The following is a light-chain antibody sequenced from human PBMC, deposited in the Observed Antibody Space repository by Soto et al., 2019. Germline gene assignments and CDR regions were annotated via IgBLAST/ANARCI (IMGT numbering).Light chain of an antibody. CDR2: KAF. Sequence: DIQMTQSPSTLSASVGDRVTITCRASQSISNCLAWYQQKPGKAPILLIYKAFTLESGVPARFSGGGSATEFTLTSSSLQPDDFETNYCQQYYDYSTFGQGTKVDVK. CDR3: QQYYDYST. CDR1: QSISNC. J-gene: IGKJ1*01. V-gene: IGKV1-5*03.